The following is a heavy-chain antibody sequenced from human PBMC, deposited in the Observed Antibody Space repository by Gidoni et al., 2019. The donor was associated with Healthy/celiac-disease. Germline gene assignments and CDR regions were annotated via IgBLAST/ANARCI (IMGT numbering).Heavy chain of an antibody. Sequence: QVQLQQCGAGLLKPSETLSLTCAVYGGSFSGYYWSWIRQPPGKGLEWIGEINHSGSTNYNPSLKSRVTISVDTSKNQFSLKLSSVTAADTAVYYCAREKVGAARPPHFDYWGQGTLVTVSS. CDR3: AREKVGAARPPHFDY. V-gene: IGHV4-34*01. D-gene: IGHD6-6*01. J-gene: IGHJ4*02. CDR2: INHSGST. CDR1: GGSFSGYY.